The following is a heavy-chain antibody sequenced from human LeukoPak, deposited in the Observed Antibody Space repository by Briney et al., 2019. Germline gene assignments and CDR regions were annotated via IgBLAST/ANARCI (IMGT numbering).Heavy chain of an antibody. CDR3: ARGGGYSYGLFDY. CDR1: GGSISSSSYY. D-gene: IGHD5-18*01. J-gene: IGHJ4*02. Sequence: SETLSLTCTVSGGSISSSSYYWGWIRQPPGKGLEWIGSIYYSGSTYYNPSLKSRVTISVDTSKNQFSLKLSSVTAADTAVYYCARGGGYSYGLFDYWGQGTLVTGSS. V-gene: IGHV4-39*01. CDR2: IYYSGST.